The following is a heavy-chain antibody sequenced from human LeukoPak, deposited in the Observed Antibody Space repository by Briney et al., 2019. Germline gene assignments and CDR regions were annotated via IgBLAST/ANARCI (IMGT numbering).Heavy chain of an antibody. D-gene: IGHD3-9*01. J-gene: IGHJ4*02. V-gene: IGHV3-23*01. CDR1: GGSISSYY. CDR3: ARGLRYFDWLLEYYFDY. Sequence: ETLSLTCTVSGGSISSYYWSWVRQAPGKGLEWVSAISGSGGSTYYADSVKGRFTISRDNSKNTLYLQMNSLRAEDTAVYYCARGLRYFDWLLEYYFDYWGQGTLVTVSS. CDR2: ISGSGGST.